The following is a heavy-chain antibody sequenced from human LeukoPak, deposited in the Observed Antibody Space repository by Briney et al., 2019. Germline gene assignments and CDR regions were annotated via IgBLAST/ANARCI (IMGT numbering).Heavy chain of an antibody. J-gene: IGHJ4*02. CDR3: ARVRYRLAETYIDY. Sequence: ASVKVSCKASGYTFTGYFMHWVRQAPRQGLEWMGWINPNSGGTNYAQNFQGRVTMTRDTSISTAYMELSRLRSDDTAVYYCARVRYRLAETYIDYWGQGTLVTVSS. CDR2: INPNSGGT. CDR1: GYTFTGYF. D-gene: IGHD3-16*01. V-gene: IGHV1-2*02.